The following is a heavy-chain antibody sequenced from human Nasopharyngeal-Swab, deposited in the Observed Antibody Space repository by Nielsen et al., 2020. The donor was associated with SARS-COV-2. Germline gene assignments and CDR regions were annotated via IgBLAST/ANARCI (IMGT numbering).Heavy chain of an antibody. CDR2: ISGSGGST. D-gene: IGHD6-13*01. J-gene: IGHJ6*02. V-gene: IGHV3-23*01. CDR1: GFTFSSYA. CDR3: ARAIRMYSSSWTYYYYGMDV. Sequence: GESLKISCAASGFTFSSYAMSWVRQAPGKGLEWVSAISGSGGSTYYADSVKGRFAISRDNSKNTLYLQMNSLRAEDTAVYYCARAIRMYSSSWTYYYYGMDVWGQGTTVTVSS.